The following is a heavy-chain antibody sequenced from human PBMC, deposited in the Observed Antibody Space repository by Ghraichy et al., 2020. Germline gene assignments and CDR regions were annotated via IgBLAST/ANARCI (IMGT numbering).Heavy chain of an antibody. CDR1: GGSISSYY. CDR3: ARGGRYGAN. D-gene: IGHD4-17*01. V-gene: IGHV4-59*01. CDR2: VYYTGST. Sequence: GSLRLSCTISGGSISSYYWSWIRQPPGKGLEWIGYVYYTGSTTYSPSLKSRVTISIDTSKNQFSLKWSSVTTADTAVYYCARGGRYGANWGQGTLVTVSS. J-gene: IGHJ4*02.